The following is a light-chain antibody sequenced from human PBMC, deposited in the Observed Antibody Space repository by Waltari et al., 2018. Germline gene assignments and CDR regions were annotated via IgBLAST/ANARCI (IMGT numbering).Light chain of an antibody. CDR2: EVS. V-gene: IGLV2-8*01. J-gene: IGLJ2*01. CDR1: SSDVGGYNY. CDR3: CSYAGTNTI. Sequence: QSALTQPPSASGSPGQSVTISCTGTSSDVGGYNYVSWYQQHPGKVPKLMIYEVSKRPSGVPDRFSGSKSGNTASLTVSGLQAEDEADYSCCSYAGTNTIFGGGTKLTVL.